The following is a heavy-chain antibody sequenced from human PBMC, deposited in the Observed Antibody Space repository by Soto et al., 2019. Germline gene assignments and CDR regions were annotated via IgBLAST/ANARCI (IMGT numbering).Heavy chain of an antibody. CDR3: ASIIGIAVAGTQPFDY. CDR1: GFTFSSYA. D-gene: IGHD6-19*01. CDR2: ISYDGSNK. Sequence: GSLRLSCAASGFTFSSYAMHWVRQAPGKGLEWVAVISYDGSNKYYADSVKGRFTISRDNSKNTLYLQMNSLRAEDTAVYYCASIIGIAVAGTQPFDYWGQGTLVTVSS. J-gene: IGHJ4*02. V-gene: IGHV3-30-3*01.